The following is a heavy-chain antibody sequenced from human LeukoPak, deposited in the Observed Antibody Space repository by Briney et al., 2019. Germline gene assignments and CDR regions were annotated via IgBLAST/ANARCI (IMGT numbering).Heavy chain of an antibody. D-gene: IGHD3-10*01. J-gene: IGHJ5*02. V-gene: IGHV3-7*01. CDR1: GFTFSSYA. CDR3: ASSPPFGGDGWFDP. Sequence: PGGSLRLSCAASGFTFSSYAMHWVRQAPGKGLEWVANIKQDGSEKYYVDSVKGRFTISRDNAKNSLYLQMNSLRAEDTAVYYCASSPPFGGDGWFDPWGQGTLVTVSS. CDR2: IKQDGSEK.